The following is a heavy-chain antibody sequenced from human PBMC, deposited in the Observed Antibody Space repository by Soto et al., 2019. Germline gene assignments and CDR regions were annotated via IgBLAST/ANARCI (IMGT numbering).Heavy chain of an antibody. V-gene: IGHV4-34*01. Sequence: VQLQQWGAGLLKPSETLSLTCAVYGGSFSGYYWSWIRQPPGKGLEWIGEINHSGSTNYNPSLKSRVTMSVDTSKNQFSLKLSSVTAADTAVYYCARYPVRNYWFDPWGQGTLVTVSS. CDR1: GGSFSGYY. J-gene: IGHJ5*02. CDR2: INHSGST. CDR3: ARYPVRNYWFDP. D-gene: IGHD1-7*01.